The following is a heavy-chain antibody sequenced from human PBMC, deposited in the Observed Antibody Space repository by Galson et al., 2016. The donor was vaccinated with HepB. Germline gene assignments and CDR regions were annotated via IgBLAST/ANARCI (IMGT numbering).Heavy chain of an antibody. CDR1: GFTFRSYW. CDR3: AKESGLWNVKTDFDY. J-gene: IGHJ4*02. V-gene: IGHV3-7*03. D-gene: IGHD1-1*01. CDR2: IRQDGSEK. Sequence: SLRLSCAVSGFTFRSYWMSWVRQAPGRGLEWVANIRQDGSEKYYLDSVKGRFTISRDNAKNSLSLQMNSLRADDTAVYYCAKESGLWNVKTDFDYWGQGTVVTVSS.